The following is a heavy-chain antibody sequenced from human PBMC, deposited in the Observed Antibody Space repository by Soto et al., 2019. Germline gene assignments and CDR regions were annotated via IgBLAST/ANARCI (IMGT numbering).Heavy chain of an antibody. V-gene: IGHV5-51*01. J-gene: IGHJ4*02. CDR1: GYSFTSYW. CDR3: AREYSSSWYDY. D-gene: IGHD6-13*01. Sequence: GESLKISCKGSGYSFTSYWIGWVRQMPGKGLEWMGIIYPGDSDTRYSPSFQGQVTISADKSTSTAYLQWSSLEASDTAMYYCAREYSSSWYDYWGQGTLVTVSS. CDR2: IYPGDSDT.